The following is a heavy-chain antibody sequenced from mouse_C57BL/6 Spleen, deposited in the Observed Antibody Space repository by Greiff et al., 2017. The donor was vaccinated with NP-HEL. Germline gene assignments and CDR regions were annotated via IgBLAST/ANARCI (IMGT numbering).Heavy chain of an antibody. D-gene: IGHD1-1*01. J-gene: IGHJ1*03. V-gene: IGHV1-42*01. CDR1: GYSFTGYY. Sequence: VQLKESGPELVKPGASVKISCKASGYSFTGYYMNWVKQSPEKSLEWIGEINPSTGGTTYNQKFKAKATLTVDKSSSTAYMQLKSLTSEDSAVYYCARGDYYGSSYVWYFDVWGTGTTVTVSS. CDR3: ARGDYYGSSYVWYFDV. CDR2: INPSTGGT.